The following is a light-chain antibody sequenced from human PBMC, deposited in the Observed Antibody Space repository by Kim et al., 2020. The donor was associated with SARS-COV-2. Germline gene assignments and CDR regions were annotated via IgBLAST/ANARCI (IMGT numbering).Light chain of an antibody. J-gene: IGLJ2*01. V-gene: IGLV1-51*01. CDR3: GTWDSSLSAAV. Sequence: GQKVTISCSGSSSNIGNNYVSWYQQLPGTAPKLLIYDNNKRPSGIPDRFSGSKSGTSATLGITGLRTGDEADYYCGTWDSSLSAAVFGGGTKLTVL. CDR1: SSNIGNNY. CDR2: DNN.